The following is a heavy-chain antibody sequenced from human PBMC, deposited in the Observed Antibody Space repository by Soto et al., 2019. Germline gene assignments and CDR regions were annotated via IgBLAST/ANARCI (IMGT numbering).Heavy chain of an antibody. Sequence: GGSLRRSCAASGLTCDSPDSHAMSWGRQSPGKWPEWVSTISYNGANKHYAESVQGRFTISKDAASNTVHLHLSSLRAADEATYFCVSWMSSQLDYWGHGAAVTVSS. CDR2: ISYNGANK. V-gene: IGHV3-23*01. J-gene: IGHJ4*01. D-gene: IGHD1-1*01. CDR1: GLTCDSPDSHA. CDR3: VSWMSSQLDY.